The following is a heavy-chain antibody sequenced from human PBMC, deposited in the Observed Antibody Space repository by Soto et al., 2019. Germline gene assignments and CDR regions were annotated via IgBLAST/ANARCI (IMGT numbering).Heavy chain of an antibody. J-gene: IGHJ4*02. CDR3: ARATRDYSNYYFDY. D-gene: IGHD4-4*01. Sequence: SETLSLTCTVSGGSISSGDYYWSWIRQPPGKGLEWIGYIYYSGSTYYNPSLKSRVTISVDTSKNQFSLKLSSVTAADTAVYYCARATRDYSNYYFDYWGQGTRVTVSS. V-gene: IGHV4-30-4*01. CDR1: GGSISSGDYY. CDR2: IYYSGST.